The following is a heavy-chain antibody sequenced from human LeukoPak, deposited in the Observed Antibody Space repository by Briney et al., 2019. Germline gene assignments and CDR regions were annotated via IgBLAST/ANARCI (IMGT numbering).Heavy chain of an antibody. J-gene: IGHJ3*02. CDR1: GFTFSSYG. V-gene: IGHV3-30*18. CDR3: AKPGVFDYGDSTWSLDI. CDR2: ISYDGSNK. D-gene: IGHD4-17*01. Sequence: PGGSLRLSCAASGFTFSSYGMHWVRQAPGKGLEWVAVISYDGSNKYYADSVKGRFTISRDNSKNTLYLQMNSLRAEDTAVYYCAKPGVFDYGDSTWSLDIWGQGTMVTVSS.